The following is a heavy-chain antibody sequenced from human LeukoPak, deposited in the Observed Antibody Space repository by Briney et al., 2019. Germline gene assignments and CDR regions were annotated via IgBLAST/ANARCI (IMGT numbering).Heavy chain of an antibody. V-gene: IGHV3-66*01. J-gene: IGHJ4*02. CDR1: GFTVSSNY. CDR3: AKDRETTASGTFDH. CDR2: IYSGGTT. Sequence: GGSLRLSCAASGFTVSSNYMSWVRQAPGKGLEWVSIIYSGGTTYYADSVKGRFTISRDNSKNTLYLQMNSLRAEDTAVYYCAKDRETTASGTFDHWGQGTLVTVSS. D-gene: IGHD6-13*01.